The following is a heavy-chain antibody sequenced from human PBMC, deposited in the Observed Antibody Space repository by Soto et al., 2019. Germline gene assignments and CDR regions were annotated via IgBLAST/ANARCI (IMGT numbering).Heavy chain of an antibody. CDR2: INPNSGGT. D-gene: IGHD3-22*01. J-gene: IGHJ6*02. Sequence: ASVKVSCKASGYTFTGYYMHWVRQAPGQGLEWMGWINPNSGGTNYAQKFQGRVTMTRDTSISTAYMELSRLRSDDTAVYYCARCTIDSSGSKDYYYYGMDVWGQGTTVTVYS. V-gene: IGHV1-2*02. CDR3: ARCTIDSSGSKDYYYYGMDV. CDR1: GYTFTGYY.